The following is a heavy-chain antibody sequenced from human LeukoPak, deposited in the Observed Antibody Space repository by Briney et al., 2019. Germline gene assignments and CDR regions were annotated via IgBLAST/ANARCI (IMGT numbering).Heavy chain of an antibody. CDR2: ISYDGSNK. D-gene: IGHD3-3*01. Sequence: GGSLRLSCAASGFTFSSYAMHWVRQAPGKGQEWVAVISYDGSNKYYADSVKGRFTISRDNSKNTLYLQMNSLRAEDTAVYYCARDRAVIYDFWSGPLFDPWGQGTLVTVSS. V-gene: IGHV3-30-3*01. CDR1: GFTFSSYA. J-gene: IGHJ5*02. CDR3: ARDRAVIYDFWSGPLFDP.